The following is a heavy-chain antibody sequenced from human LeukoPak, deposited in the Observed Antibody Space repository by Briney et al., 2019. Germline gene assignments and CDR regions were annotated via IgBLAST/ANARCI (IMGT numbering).Heavy chain of an antibody. J-gene: IGHJ3*02. CDR2: IYHSGSI. D-gene: IGHD6-19*01. CDR1: GGSISSSNW. V-gene: IGHV4-4*02. Sequence: PSETLSLTCAVSGGSISSSNWWSWVCQPPGKGLEWIGEIYHSGSINYNPSLKSRVTISVDKSKNQFSLKLSSVTAADTAVYYCAREVVAHSSGWRDAFDIWGQGTMVTVSS. CDR3: AREVVAHSSGWRDAFDI.